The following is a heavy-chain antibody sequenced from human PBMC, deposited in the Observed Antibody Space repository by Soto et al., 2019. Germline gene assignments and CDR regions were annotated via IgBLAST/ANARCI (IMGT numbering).Heavy chain of an antibody. J-gene: IGHJ4*02. Sequence: EVQLVESGGGLVQPGGSLRLSCAASGFTFSSYWMSWVRQAPGKGLEWVANIKQDGSEKYYVDSVKGRFTISRDNGKNSLYLQMNSLRAEDTAVYYCARDPPPPYYYGSGSYYDYWGQGTLVTVSS. CDR3: ARDPPPPYYYGSGSYYDY. V-gene: IGHV3-7*05. D-gene: IGHD3-10*01. CDR1: GFTFSSYW. CDR2: IKQDGSEK.